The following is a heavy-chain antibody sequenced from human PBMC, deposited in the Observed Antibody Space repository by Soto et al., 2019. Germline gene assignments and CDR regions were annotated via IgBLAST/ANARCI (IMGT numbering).Heavy chain of an antibody. CDR3: ARDGIAQPARFDY. Sequence: GASVKVSCKASGGTFSSYTISWVRQAPGQGLEWMGRIIPILGIANYAQKFQGRVTITADKSTSTAYMELSSLRSEDTAVYYCARDGIAQPARFDYWGQGTLVTVSS. D-gene: IGHD2-2*01. CDR2: IIPILGIA. CDR1: GGTFSSYT. V-gene: IGHV1-69*04. J-gene: IGHJ4*02.